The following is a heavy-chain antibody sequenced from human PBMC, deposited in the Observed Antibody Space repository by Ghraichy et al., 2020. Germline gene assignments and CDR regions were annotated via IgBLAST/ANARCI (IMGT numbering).Heavy chain of an antibody. V-gene: IGHV3-7*01. Sequence: GESLNISCATSGITFNVFWMSWVRQAPGKGLEWVANLKQDDGDSNYVDSVKGRFTISWDNAENSVSLQMNSLRAEDTGVYYCANGRGWYQDSWGQGTLVTVSP. J-gene: IGHJ5*01. D-gene: IGHD6-19*01. CDR3: ANGRGWYQDS. CDR2: LKQDDGDS. CDR1: GITFNVFW.